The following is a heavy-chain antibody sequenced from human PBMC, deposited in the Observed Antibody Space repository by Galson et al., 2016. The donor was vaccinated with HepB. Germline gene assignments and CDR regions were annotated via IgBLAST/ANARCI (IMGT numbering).Heavy chain of an antibody. J-gene: IGHJ4*02. Sequence: SLRLSCAASGFTFSIYGMHWIRQAPGKGLEWVSYISSSGSYIYYADSVKGRFTISRDNAKNSLYLQMDSLRAEDTAVYYCARGDRHSSSWWGFDYWGQGTLVTVSS. CDR1: GFTFSIYG. CDR3: ARGDRHSSSWWGFDY. CDR2: ISSSGSYI. D-gene: IGHD6-13*01. V-gene: IGHV3-21*05.